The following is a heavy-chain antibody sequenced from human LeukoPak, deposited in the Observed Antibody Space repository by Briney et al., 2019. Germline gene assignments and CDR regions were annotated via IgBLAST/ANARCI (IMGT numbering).Heavy chain of an antibody. CDR3: AREKLGISASYFDY. CDR1: GGSISSHY. Sequence: SETLSLTCTVSGGSISSHYWSWIRQPPGKGLEWIGYIYYSGSTNYNPSLKSRVTISVDTSKNQFSLKLSSVTAADTAVYYCAREKLGISASYFDYWGQEPWSPSPQ. CDR2: IYYSGST. V-gene: IGHV4-59*11. D-gene: IGHD7-27*01. J-gene: IGHJ4*01.